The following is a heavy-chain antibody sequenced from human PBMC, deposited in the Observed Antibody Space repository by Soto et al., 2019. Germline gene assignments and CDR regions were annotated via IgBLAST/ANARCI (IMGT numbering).Heavy chain of an antibody. CDR1: GYTFTGYY. Sequence: ASVKVSCKASGYTFTGYYMHWVRQAPGQGLEWMGWINPNSGGTNYAQKFQGRVTMTRDTSISTAYMELSRLRSDDTAVYYCARLGQQLVDYYYYGMAVWGQGTTVTDSS. D-gene: IGHD6-13*01. J-gene: IGHJ6*02. V-gene: IGHV1-2*02. CDR3: ARLGQQLVDYYYYGMAV. CDR2: INPNSGGT.